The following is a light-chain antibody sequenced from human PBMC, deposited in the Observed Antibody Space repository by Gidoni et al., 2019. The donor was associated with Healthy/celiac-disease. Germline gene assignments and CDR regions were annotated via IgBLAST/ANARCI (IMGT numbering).Light chain of an antibody. CDR1: KIGSKI. V-gene: IGLV3-21*03. Sequence: SYVLTPPPSVSVAPGNTARITCGGNKIGSKIVHWYQQKPGQAPALVVYDDSDRPAGIPARFSGSNSGNTATLTISRVEAGDEDDYYCQVWDNSSDHRVVFGGGTKLXV. CDR3: QVWDNSSDHRVV. CDR2: DDS. J-gene: IGLJ2*01.